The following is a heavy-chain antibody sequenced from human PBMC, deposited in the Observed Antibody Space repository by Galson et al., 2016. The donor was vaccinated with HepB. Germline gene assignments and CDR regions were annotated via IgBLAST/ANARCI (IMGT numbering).Heavy chain of an antibody. D-gene: IGHD1-26*01. CDR1: GDSLRSSGYY. Sequence: SETLSLTCSVSGDSLRSSGYYWGWIRQPPGKALEWIGSIRSDGSTYYRPSLKSRVTISVDTSKNQFSLSLTSVTAADTAVYYCARPVGLGAYGYWGQGTLVTVSS. V-gene: IGHV4-39*01. CDR3: ARPVGLGAYGY. J-gene: IGHJ4*02. CDR2: IRSDGST.